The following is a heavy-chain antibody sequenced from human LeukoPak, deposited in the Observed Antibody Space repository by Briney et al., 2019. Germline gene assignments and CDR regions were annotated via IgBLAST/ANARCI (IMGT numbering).Heavy chain of an antibody. Sequence: SETLSLTCTVSGRSISSSSYYWGWIRQPPGKGLEWIGSIYYSGSTYYNPSLKSRVTISVDTSKNQFSLKLSSVTATDTAVYYCARRGYSYGYDWGQGTLVTVSS. V-gene: IGHV4-39*01. CDR3: ARRGYSYGYD. D-gene: IGHD5-18*01. CDR2: IYYSGST. J-gene: IGHJ4*02. CDR1: GRSISSSSYY.